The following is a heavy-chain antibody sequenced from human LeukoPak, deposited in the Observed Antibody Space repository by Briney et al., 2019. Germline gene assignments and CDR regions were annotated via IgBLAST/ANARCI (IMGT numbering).Heavy chain of an antibody. V-gene: IGHV3-21*01. J-gene: IGHJ6*02. CDR1: GFTFDDFS. CDR3: ARGSHRIAAADDYYYGMDV. D-gene: IGHD6-13*01. CDR2: ISSSSSYI. Sequence: GGSLRLSCAASGFTFDDFSIHWVRQAPGKGLEWVSSISSSSSYIYYADSVKGRFTISRDNAKNSLYLQMNSLRAEDTAVYYCARGSHRIAAADDYYYGMDVWGQGTTVTVSS.